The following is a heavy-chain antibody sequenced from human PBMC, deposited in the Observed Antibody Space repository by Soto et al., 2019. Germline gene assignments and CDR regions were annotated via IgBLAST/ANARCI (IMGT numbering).Heavy chain of an antibody. CDR3: ARGFDYDSSGYSLDY. Sequence: KPSETLSLTCTVSGGSISSYYWSWIRQPPGKGLEWIGYIYYSGSTNYNPSLKSRVTISVDTSKNQFSLKLSSVTAADTAVYYCARGFDYDSSGYSLDYWGQGTLVTVSS. D-gene: IGHD3-22*01. CDR2: IYYSGST. CDR1: GGSISSYY. J-gene: IGHJ4*02. V-gene: IGHV4-59*01.